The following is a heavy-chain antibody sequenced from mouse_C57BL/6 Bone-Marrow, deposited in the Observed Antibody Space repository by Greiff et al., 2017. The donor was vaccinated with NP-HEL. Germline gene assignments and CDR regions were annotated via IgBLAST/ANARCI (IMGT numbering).Heavy chain of an antibody. V-gene: IGHV1-69*01. CDR2: IDPSDSYT. CDR1: GYTFTSYW. CDR3: ARDGALRRRAYFDY. D-gene: IGHD1-2*01. J-gene: IGHJ2*01. Sequence: VQLQQSGAELVMPGASVKLSCKASGYTFTSYWMHWVKQRPGQGLEWIGEIDPSDSYTNYNQKFKGKSTLTVDKSSSTAYMQLSSLTSEDSAVYYCARDGALRRRAYFDYWGQGTTLTVSS.